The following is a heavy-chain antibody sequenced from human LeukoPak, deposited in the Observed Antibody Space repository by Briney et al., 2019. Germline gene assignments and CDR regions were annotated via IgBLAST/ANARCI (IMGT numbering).Heavy chain of an antibody. Sequence: GGSLRLSCAASGFTFDDYAMHWVRQAPGKGLEWVSGINWNSDIIGYADSVKGRFTISRDNAKNSLYLQMNSLRAEDTAVYCCAELGITMIGGVWGKGTTVTISS. J-gene: IGHJ6*04. CDR3: AELGITMIGGV. CDR1: GFTFDDYA. V-gene: IGHV3-9*01. CDR2: INWNSDII. D-gene: IGHD3-10*02.